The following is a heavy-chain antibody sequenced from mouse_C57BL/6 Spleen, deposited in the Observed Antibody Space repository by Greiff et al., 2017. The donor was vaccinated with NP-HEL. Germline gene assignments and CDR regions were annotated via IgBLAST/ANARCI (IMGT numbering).Heavy chain of an antibody. CDR1: GFTFSDYG. CDR2: ISSGSSTI. J-gene: IGHJ2*01. V-gene: IGHV5-17*01. CDR3: ARDYGSSYDYFDY. Sequence: EVKLVESGGGLVKPGGSLKLSCAASGFTFSDYGMHWVRQAPEKGLEWVAYISSGSSTIYYADTVKGRFTISRDNAKNTLFLQMTSRRSEYTAMYYCARDYGSSYDYFDYWGQGTTLTVSS. D-gene: IGHD1-1*01.